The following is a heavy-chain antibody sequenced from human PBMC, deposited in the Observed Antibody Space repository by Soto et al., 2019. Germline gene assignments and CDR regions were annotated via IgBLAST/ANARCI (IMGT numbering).Heavy chain of an antibody. D-gene: IGHD2-21*02. CDR3: ARVNIVVVTAILAFDI. J-gene: IGHJ3*02. CDR1: GFTFSSYS. CDR2: ISSSSSTI. V-gene: IGHV3-48*02. Sequence: GGSLRLSCAASGFTFSSYSMNWVRQAPGKGLEWVSYISSSSSTIYYADSVKGRFTISRDNAKNSLYLQMNSLRDEDTAVYYCARVNIVVVTAILAFDIWGQGTMLTVSS.